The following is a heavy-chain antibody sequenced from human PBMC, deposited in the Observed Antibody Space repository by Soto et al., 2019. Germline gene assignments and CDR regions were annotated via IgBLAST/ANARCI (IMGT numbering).Heavy chain of an antibody. CDR2: IYHSGST. V-gene: IGHV4-4*02. Sequence: SLTCAVSGGSISSSNWWSWVRQPPGKGLEWIGEIYHSGSTNYNPSLKSRITITIDKTKNQFSLKLSSVTAADSAVYYCARDTVGATTGGYYYYGMDVWGQGTTVTVSS. CDR3: ARDTVGATTGGYYYYGMDV. CDR1: GGSISSSNW. J-gene: IGHJ6*02. D-gene: IGHD1-26*01.